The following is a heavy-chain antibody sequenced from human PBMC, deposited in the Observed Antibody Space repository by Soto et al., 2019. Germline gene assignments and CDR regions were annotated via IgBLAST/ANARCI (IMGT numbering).Heavy chain of an antibody. J-gene: IGHJ5*02. Sequence: SGKVSCKASGGTFSSYAISWVRQAPVQGLEWMGGIIPIFGTANYAQKFQGRVTITADKSTSTAYMELSSLRSEDTAVYYCARYQFSPFTMIVVVGLDPWGQGTLVTVSS. CDR1: GGTFSSYA. CDR2: IIPIFGTA. V-gene: IGHV1-69*06. CDR3: ARYQFSPFTMIVVVGLDP. D-gene: IGHD3-22*01.